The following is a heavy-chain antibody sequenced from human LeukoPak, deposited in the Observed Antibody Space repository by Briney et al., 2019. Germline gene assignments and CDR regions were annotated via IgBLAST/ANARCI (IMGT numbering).Heavy chain of an antibody. J-gene: IGHJ6*02. CDR1: GFTFSDYG. D-gene: IGHD5-24*01. CDR3: ANCRRDGYNQWYYGMDV. V-gene: IGHV3-30*18. Sequence: GGSLRLSCAASGFTFSDYGMHWVRQAPGKGLEWVAVISDDGYNKYYADSVKGRFTISRDDSKNTVFLQMNSLRAEDTALYYCANCRRDGYNQWYYGMDVWGQGTTVTVSS. CDR2: ISDDGYNK.